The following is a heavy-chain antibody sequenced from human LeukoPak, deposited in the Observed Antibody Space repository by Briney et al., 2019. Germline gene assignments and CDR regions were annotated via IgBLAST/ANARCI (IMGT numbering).Heavy chain of an antibody. D-gene: IGHD3-10*01. V-gene: IGHV3-21*01. CDR3: ARDRDYYYGMDV. Sequence: GGSLRLSCAVSGFAFSRYIMNWVRQPPGKGLEWVSSISSTGSDIYYADSVKGRFTISRDNAKNSLYLQMDSLRADYTAVYYCARDRDYYYGMDVWGQGTTVTVSS. J-gene: IGHJ6*02. CDR1: GFAFSRYI. CDR2: ISSTGSDI.